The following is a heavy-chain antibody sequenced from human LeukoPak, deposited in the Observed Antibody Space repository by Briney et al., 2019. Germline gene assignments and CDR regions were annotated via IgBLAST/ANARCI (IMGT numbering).Heavy chain of an antibody. V-gene: IGHV3-33*01. J-gene: IGHJ4*02. CDR1: GFTFSSYG. CDR3: AREEAVAGTFTFNY. CDR2: IWYDGSNK. D-gene: IGHD6-19*01. Sequence: GGSLRLSCAASGFTFSSYGMRWVRQAPGKGLEWVAVIWYDGSNKYYADSVKGRFTISRDNSKNTLYLQMNSLRAEDTAVYYCAREEAVAGTFTFNYWGQGTLVTVSS.